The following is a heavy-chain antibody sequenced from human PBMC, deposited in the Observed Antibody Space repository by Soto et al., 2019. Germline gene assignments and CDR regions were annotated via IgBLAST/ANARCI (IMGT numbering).Heavy chain of an antibody. V-gene: IGHV4-39*01. D-gene: IGHD4-17*01. CDR3: ASYGAFPSPGIDY. CDR1: GGSISSSSYY. Sequence: QLQLQESGPGLVKPSETLSLTCTVSGGSISSSSYYWGWIRQPPGKGLEWIGSIYYSGSTYYNPSLKSRVTISVDTSKNQFSLKLSSVTAADTAVYYCASYGAFPSPGIDYWGQGTLVTVSS. J-gene: IGHJ4*02. CDR2: IYYSGST.